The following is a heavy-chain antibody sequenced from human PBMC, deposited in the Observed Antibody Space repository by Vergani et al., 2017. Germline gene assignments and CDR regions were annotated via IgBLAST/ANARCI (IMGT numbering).Heavy chain of an antibody. D-gene: IGHD2-2*01. Sequence: QVQLVQSGAEVKKPGSLVKVSCKASGGTFSSYAISWVRQAPGQGLEWMGGIIPIFGTANYAQKFQGRVTITADESTSTAYMELSSLRSEDTAVYYCATNYRYCSSTSCRTSYYYYYYMDVWGKGTTVTVSS. CDR3: ATNYRYCSSTSCRTSYYYYYYMDV. V-gene: IGHV1-69*01. J-gene: IGHJ6*03. CDR2: IIPIFGTA. CDR1: GGTFSSYA.